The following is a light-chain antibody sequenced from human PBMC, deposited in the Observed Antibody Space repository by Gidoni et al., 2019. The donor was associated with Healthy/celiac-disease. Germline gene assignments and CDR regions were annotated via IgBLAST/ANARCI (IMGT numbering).Light chain of an antibody. Sequence: EIVITQSPATLYVSPGERATLSCRASQSVSSNLAWYQQKPGQAPRLLIYGASIRATGIPARFSGSGSGTDFTLTISILESEDFAVYYCQQCNNWPLFTFGPGTKVDIK. J-gene: IGKJ3*01. CDR2: GAS. CDR3: QQCNNWPLFT. CDR1: QSVSSN. V-gene: IGKV3D-15*03.